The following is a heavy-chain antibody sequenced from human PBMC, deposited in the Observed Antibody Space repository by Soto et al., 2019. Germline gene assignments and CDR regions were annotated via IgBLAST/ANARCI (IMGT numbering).Heavy chain of an antibody. V-gene: IGHV3-74*01. CDR1: GFTFDDYA. CDR2: INSDGSST. J-gene: IGHJ4*02. Sequence: PGGSLRLSCAASGFTFDDYAMHWVRQAPGKGLVWVSHINSDGSSTNYADSVKGRFTISRDNAKNTLYLQVNSLRAEDTAVYYCARDLPAAEDYWGQGTLVTVSS. CDR3: ARDLPAAEDY. D-gene: IGHD6-25*01.